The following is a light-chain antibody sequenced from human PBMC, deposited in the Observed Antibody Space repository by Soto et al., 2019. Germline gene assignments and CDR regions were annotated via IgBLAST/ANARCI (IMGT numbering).Light chain of an antibody. V-gene: IGKV3-15*01. CDR1: QSVNSH. Sequence: EIVMTQSPATLSVSPGERASLSCRASQSVNSHLAWYQQKPGQAPRLLIYGAYYRATGIPARFSGSGSGTDFTLTISRLQSEDFAVYYCQQYDNWPPFTFGPWTKVDIK. J-gene: IGKJ3*01. CDR2: GAY. CDR3: QQYDNWPPFT.